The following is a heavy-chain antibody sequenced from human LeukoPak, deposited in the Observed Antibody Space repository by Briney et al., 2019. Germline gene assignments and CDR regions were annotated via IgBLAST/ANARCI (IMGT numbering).Heavy chain of an antibody. CDR1: GFTFTNYW. J-gene: IGHJ3*01. CDR3: ARSQSGVFDV. CDR2: MNSDGTSI. Sequence: GGSLRLSCVVSGFTFTNYWMRWVRHVPGKGLVWVARMNSDGTSIIHADSVKGRFTISRDNAENTLYLQMNSLRPEDTALYYCARSQSGVFDVWGQGTMVIVSS. D-gene: IGHD2-15*01. V-gene: IGHV3-74*01.